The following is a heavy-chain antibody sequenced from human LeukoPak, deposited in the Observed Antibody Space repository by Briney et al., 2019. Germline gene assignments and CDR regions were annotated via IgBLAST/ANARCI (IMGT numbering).Heavy chain of an antibody. CDR1: GFTFSSYG. CDR2: IRYDGSNK. J-gene: IGHJ4*02. D-gene: IGHD3-22*01. Sequence: GGSLRLSCAASGFTFSSYGIHWVRQAPGKGLEWVAFIRYDGSNKYYADSVKGRFTISRDDSKNTLYLQMNSLRAEDTAVYYCTRSSGYYYYYYFDYWGQGTLVTVSS. V-gene: IGHV3-30*02. CDR3: TRSSGYYYYYYFDY.